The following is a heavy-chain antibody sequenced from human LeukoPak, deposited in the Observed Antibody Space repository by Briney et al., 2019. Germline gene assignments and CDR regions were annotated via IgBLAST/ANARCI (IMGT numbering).Heavy chain of an antibody. V-gene: IGHV5-51*01. CDR1: GYSFTSYW. CDR2: IYPGDSDT. J-gene: IGHJ3*02. CDR3: ARSFSSSWYRDVFDI. Sequence: GESLKISCKGSGYSFTSYWIGWVRQMPGKGLEWMGIIYPGDSDTRYSPSCQGQLTISTDKSISTAYLQWSSLKATDAAMYYCARSFSSSWYRDVFDIWSQGTTVTVSS. D-gene: IGHD6-13*01.